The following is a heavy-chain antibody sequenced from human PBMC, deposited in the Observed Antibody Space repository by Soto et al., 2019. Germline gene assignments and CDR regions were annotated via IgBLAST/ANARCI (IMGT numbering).Heavy chain of an antibody. J-gene: IGHJ3*02. V-gene: IGHV1-8*01. CDR2: MNPNSGNT. CDR1: VYTFTSDD. D-gene: IGHD3-3*02. Sequence: ASVKGSCKTSVYTFTSDDINLVRQTTGQGLEWMGWMNPNSGNTGYAQKFQGRVTMTRNTSISTAYMGLSSLRSEDTAVYYCARGVATFNHEGDAFDIWGQGTMVTVSS. CDR3: ARGVATFNHEGDAFDI.